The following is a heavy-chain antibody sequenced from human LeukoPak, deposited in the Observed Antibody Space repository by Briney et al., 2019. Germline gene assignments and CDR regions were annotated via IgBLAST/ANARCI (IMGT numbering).Heavy chain of an antibody. D-gene: IGHD1-26*01. J-gene: IGHJ4*02. V-gene: IGHV3-7*01. Sequence: GGSLRLSCAASGFTFSNYWMTWVRQAPGKGLEWVANIKQDGSEKYYVDSVKGRFTISRDNAKNSLYLQMNSLRAEDTAVYYCASDKIVGASKHDYWGQGTLVTDSS. CDR3: ASDKIVGASKHDY. CDR2: IKQDGSEK. CDR1: GFTFSNYW.